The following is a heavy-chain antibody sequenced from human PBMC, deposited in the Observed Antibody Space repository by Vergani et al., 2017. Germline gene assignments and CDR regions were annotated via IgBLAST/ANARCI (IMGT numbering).Heavy chain of an antibody. J-gene: IGHJ4*02. V-gene: IGHV1-46*01. CDR2: INPSGGST. CDR3: ATDGEEIGYCSGGSCPHAY. D-gene: IGHD2-15*01. Sequence: QVQLVESGGGVVQPGRSLRLSCAASGFTFSSYGMHWVRQAPGQGLEWMGIINPSGGSTSYAQKFQGRVTMTRDTSTSTVYMELSSLRSEDTAVYYCATDGEEIGYCSGGSCPHAYWGQGTLVTVSS. CDR1: GFTFSSYG.